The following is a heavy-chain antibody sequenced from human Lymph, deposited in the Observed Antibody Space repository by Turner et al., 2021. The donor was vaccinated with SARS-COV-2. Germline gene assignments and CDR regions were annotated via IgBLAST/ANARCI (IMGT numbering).Heavy chain of an antibody. D-gene: IGHD6-6*01. J-gene: IGHJ4*02. V-gene: IGHV3-9*01. CDR2: ISWNSGSI. CDR3: AKDRGVEQLVRLFDY. CDR1: KFTFDDYA. Sequence: EVQLVESGGGLVQPGRSLRLSCAASKFTFDDYAMHWVRQAPGKGLEWVSGISWNSGSIGYADSVKGRFTISRDNAKNSLYLQLNSLRAEDTALYYCAKDRGVEQLVRLFDYWGQGTLVTVSS.